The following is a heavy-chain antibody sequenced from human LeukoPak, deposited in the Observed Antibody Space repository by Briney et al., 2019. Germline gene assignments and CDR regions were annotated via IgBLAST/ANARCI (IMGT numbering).Heavy chain of an antibody. V-gene: IGHV4-38-2*02. J-gene: IGHJ6*03. Sequence: SETLSLTCTVSGYSISSGYYWGWIRQPPGKGLEWIGSIYYSGSTYYNPSLKSRVTISVDTSKNQFSLKLSSVTAADTAVYYCARHANYYGSGSYSEGYYYYYYMDVWGKGTTVTISS. CDR1: GYSISSGYY. CDR2: IYYSGST. D-gene: IGHD3-10*01. CDR3: ARHANYYGSGSYSEGYYYYYYMDV.